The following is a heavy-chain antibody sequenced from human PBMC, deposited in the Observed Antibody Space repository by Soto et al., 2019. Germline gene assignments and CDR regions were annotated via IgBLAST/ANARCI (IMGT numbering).Heavy chain of an antibody. CDR1: GFTFSSYA. D-gene: IGHD5-18*01. Sequence: QVQLVESGGDVVQPGRSLRLSCAASGFTFSSYAMHWVRQAPGKGLEWVAVISYDGSNKYYADSVKGRFTTSRDNSKNTLYLQMNSLRAEDTAVYYCARDQASYGLVSTFDYWGQGTLVTVSS. CDR2: ISYDGSNK. V-gene: IGHV3-30-3*01. CDR3: ARDQASYGLVSTFDY. J-gene: IGHJ4*02.